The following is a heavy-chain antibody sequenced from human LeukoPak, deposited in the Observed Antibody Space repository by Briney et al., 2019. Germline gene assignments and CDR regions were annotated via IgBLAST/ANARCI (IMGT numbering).Heavy chain of an antibody. J-gene: IGHJ4*02. V-gene: IGHV1-18*01. Sequence: GASVKVSCKASGYTLTSYGISWVRQAPGQGLEWMGWISGSNGNTNYAQKLQGRVTMTTDTSTGTAYMELRSLRSDDTAVYYCARSGRGTYYYFDYWGQGTLVTVSS. CDR1: GYTLTSYG. D-gene: IGHD1-26*01. CDR2: ISGSNGNT. CDR3: ARSGRGTYYYFDY.